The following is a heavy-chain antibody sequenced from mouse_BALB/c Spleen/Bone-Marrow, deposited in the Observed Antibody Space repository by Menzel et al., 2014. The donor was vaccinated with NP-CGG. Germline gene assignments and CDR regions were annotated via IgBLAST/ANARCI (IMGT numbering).Heavy chain of an antibody. V-gene: IGHV1-54*01. CDR1: GYAFTYYL. CDR3: ARRPWFAY. Sequence: QVQLQQSGAEQVRPGTSVKVSCKAAGYAFTYYLIDWIKQRPGQRPGQGLEWIGVINPGTGGTNYNEKFKGGATLTADNSSSTAYMQLSSLTSDDSAVYFYARRPWFAYWGQGTLVTVSA. CDR2: INPGTGGT. J-gene: IGHJ3*01.